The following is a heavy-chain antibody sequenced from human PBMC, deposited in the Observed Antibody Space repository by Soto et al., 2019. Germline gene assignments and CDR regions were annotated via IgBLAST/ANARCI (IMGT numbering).Heavy chain of an antibody. D-gene: IGHD3-22*01. CDR3: ARDSGPSSFYYPYWFVP. V-gene: IGHV1-69*12. CDR2: ITPIFGTA. J-gene: IGHJ5*02. Sequence: QVQLVQSGAEVKKPGSSVKVSCKASGGTFSSYAISWVRQAPGQGLEWMGEITPIFGTANYAQKFQGRVTITADDSTSTAFLELSSLTSDDTSVYYCARDSGPSSFYYPYWFVPWGQGTLVSVSS. CDR1: GGTFSSYA.